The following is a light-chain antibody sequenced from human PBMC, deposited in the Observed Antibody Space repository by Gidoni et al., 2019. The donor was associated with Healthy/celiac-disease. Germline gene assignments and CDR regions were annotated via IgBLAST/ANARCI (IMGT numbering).Light chain of an antibody. CDR2: GAS. CDR3: QQYNNWPFT. CDR1: QSVGSN. J-gene: IGKJ3*01. Sequence: EIVMTQSPATLSVSPGERATLSCRASQSVGSNLAWYQQKPGQTPRLLIYGASTGATGIPARFSGSGSGTEFTLTISSLQSEDFAVYYCQQYNNWPFTFGPGTKVDIK. V-gene: IGKV3-15*01.